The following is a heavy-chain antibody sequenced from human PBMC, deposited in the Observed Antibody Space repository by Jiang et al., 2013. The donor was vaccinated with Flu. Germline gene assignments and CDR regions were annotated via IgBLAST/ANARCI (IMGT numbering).Heavy chain of an antibody. V-gene: IGHV4-39*01. CDR2: IYYSGST. CDR1: GGSISSSSYY. J-gene: IGHJ5*02. D-gene: IGHD3-10*01. Sequence: TLSLTCTVSGGSISSSSYYWGWIRQPPGKGLEWIGSIYYSGSTYYNPSLKSRVTISVDTSKNQFSLKLSSVTATDTAVYYCARHDTITSWFDPWGQGTLVTVSS. CDR3: ARHDTITSWFDP.